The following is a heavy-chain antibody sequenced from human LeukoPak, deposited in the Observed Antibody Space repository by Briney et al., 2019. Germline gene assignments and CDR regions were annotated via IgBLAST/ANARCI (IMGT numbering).Heavy chain of an antibody. Sequence: SVKVSCKASRGTFSSYAMSWVRQAPGQGLEWIGGMIPVFGTAKYARKFQGRVTITADESTSTAYMELSSLGSEDTAVYYCARAPTTVTTLSDWGQGILVTVSS. J-gene: IGHJ4*02. CDR2: MIPVFGTA. V-gene: IGHV1-69*01. CDR3: ARAPTTVTTLSD. D-gene: IGHD4-17*01. CDR1: RGTFSSYA.